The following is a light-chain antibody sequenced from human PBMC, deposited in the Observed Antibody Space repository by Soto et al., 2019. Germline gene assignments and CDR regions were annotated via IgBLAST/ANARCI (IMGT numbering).Light chain of an antibody. CDR2: DAS. CDR3: QQDNSYSPYT. J-gene: IGKJ2*01. CDR1: QSISSW. Sequence: DIQMTQSPSTLSASVGDRVTITCRASQSISSWLAWYQQKPGKAPKLLIYDASSLESGVPSRFSGSGSGTEFTLTISSLQPDDFATYYCQQDNSYSPYTFGQGTKLE. V-gene: IGKV1-5*01.